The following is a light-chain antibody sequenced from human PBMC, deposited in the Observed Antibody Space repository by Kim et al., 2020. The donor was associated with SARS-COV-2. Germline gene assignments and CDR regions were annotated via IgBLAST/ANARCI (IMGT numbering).Light chain of an antibody. V-gene: IGLV2-8*01. CDR3: SSYAGRNDLV. CDR2: DVT. CDR1: SSDVGRYNY. Sequence: GQSVDISCTGTSSDVGRYNYVSWYQHHPGKAPKLIIYDVTKRPTGVPDRFSGSKSGNTASLTASGLQAEDEADYYCSSYAGRNDLVFGGGTQLTVL. J-gene: IGLJ2*01.